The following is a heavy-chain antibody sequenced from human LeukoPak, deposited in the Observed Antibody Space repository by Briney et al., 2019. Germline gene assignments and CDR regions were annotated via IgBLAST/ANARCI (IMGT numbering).Heavy chain of an antibody. CDR1: GYSFTAYY. Sequence: ASVKVSCKTSGYSFTAYYIVWVRQAPGQGLEWMGWINPDRGDSNFEQKFQGRISMTRDTPISTAYLELSSLTSDDTALYYCARPYSRSSIDGFDIWGQGTMVTVSS. D-gene: IGHD6-6*01. J-gene: IGHJ3*02. CDR3: ARPYSRSSIDGFDI. V-gene: IGHV1-2*02. CDR2: INPDRGDS.